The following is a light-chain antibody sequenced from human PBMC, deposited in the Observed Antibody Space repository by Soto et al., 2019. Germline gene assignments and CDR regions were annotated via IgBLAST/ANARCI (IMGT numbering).Light chain of an antibody. CDR3: CSYGGSFYV. J-gene: IGLJ1*01. CDR2: DVN. CDR1: SSDVGGYNY. V-gene: IGLV2-11*01. Sequence: QSVLTQPHSVSGSPGQLVAISCSGTSSDVGGYNYVSWYQQHPGKAPKLIIFDVNKRPSGVPDRCSGSKSGSTASLTISGLQAEDEADYYCCSYGGSFYVVGTGTKVTV.